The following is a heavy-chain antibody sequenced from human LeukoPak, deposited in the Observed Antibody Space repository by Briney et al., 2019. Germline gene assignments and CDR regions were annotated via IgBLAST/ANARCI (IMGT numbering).Heavy chain of an antibody. Sequence: PGGSLRLSCAASGSTFSSYAMSWVRQAPGKGLEWVSAISGSGGSTYYADSVKGRFTISRDNSKNTLYLQMNSLRAEDTAVYYCARDATSNTYGDYGFDYWGQGTLVTVSS. J-gene: IGHJ4*02. D-gene: IGHD4-17*01. CDR2: ISGSGGST. V-gene: IGHV3-23*01. CDR1: GSTFSSYA. CDR3: ARDATSNTYGDYGFDY.